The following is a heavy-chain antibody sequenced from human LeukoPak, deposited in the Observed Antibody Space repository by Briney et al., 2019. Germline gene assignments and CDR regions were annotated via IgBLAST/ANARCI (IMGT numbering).Heavy chain of an antibody. CDR2: IFYSGSN. CDR1: GGSITDTSYY. Sequence: SETLSLTCTVSGGSITDTSYYWGWIRQPPGKGLEWIGSIFYSGSNYYNPSLRRRVTISVDTSKNQFSLKLSSVTAADTAVYYCAKTTVTTYNWFDPWGQGTLVTVSS. V-gene: IGHV4-39*07. CDR3: AKTTVTTYNWFDP. D-gene: IGHD4-17*01. J-gene: IGHJ5*02.